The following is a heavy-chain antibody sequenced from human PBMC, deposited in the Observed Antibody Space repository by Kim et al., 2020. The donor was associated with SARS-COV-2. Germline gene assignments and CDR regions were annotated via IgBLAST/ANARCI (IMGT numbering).Heavy chain of an antibody. Sequence: GGSLRLSCAASGFTFTSYGLHWVRQAPGKGLEWVAVISYDGSNKYYTDSVRGRFTISRDNFKNTLYLQMNSLRPEDTAVYYCAKDGLRSHGSGSYLAGMDVWGQGTTVTVSS. V-gene: IGHV3-30*18. CDR3: AKDGLRSHGSGSYLAGMDV. J-gene: IGHJ6*02. CDR2: ISYDGSNK. D-gene: IGHD3-10*01. CDR1: GFTFTSYG.